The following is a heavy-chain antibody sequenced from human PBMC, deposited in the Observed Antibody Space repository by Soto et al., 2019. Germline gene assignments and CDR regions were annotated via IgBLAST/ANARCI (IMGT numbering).Heavy chain of an antibody. V-gene: IGHV1-69*13. Sequence: ASVKVSCKASGVTFSSETLGWVRQAPGQGLEWVGGIIPLFGTASYAQKFQGRVTITADESTSTVYMELSSLRSDDTAVYFCATELGENPASPFDAWGQGTLVTVSS. CDR1: GVTFSSET. CDR2: IIPLFGTA. J-gene: IGHJ4*02. D-gene: IGHD3-10*01. CDR3: ATELGENPASPFDA.